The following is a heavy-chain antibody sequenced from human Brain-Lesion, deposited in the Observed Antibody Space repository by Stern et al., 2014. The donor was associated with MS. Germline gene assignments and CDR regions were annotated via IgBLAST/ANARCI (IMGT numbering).Heavy chain of an antibody. D-gene: IGHD1-26*01. CDR1: GGSIGSSTYY. CDR3: ARHDSVPRPSQLYSARDRGPGYFDY. V-gene: IGHV4-39*01. J-gene: IGHJ4*02. CDR2: IYYSGFT. Sequence: QLVQSGPGLVKPSETLSLTCTVSGGSIGSSTYYWAWIRQPPGKGLEWIGNIYYSGFTYYNPSLKSRGTISVDMSKNQFSLKLSSVTAADTAIYYCARHDSVPRPSQLYSARDRGPGYFDYWGQGTLVTVSS.